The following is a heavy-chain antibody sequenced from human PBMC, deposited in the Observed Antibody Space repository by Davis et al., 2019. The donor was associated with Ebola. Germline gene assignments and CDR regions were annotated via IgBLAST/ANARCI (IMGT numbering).Heavy chain of an antibody. D-gene: IGHD6-6*01. CDR2: ISAYNGNT. J-gene: IGHJ5*02. CDR3: ARDMYRWSRSEFDP. V-gene: IGHV1-18*01. Sequence: AASVKVSCKASGYTFTNYGISWVRQAPGQGLEWMGWISAYNGNTNYAQKLQGRVTMTTDTSTSTAYMELRSLKSDDTAVYYCARDMYRWSRSEFDPWGQGTLVTVSS. CDR1: GYTFTNYG.